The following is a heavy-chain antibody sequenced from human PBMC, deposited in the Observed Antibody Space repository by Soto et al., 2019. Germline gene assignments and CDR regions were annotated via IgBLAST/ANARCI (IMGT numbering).Heavy chain of an antibody. J-gene: IGHJ2*01. D-gene: IGHD2-15*01. CDR1: GFSFGTYS. CDR2: IGASSTYR. V-gene: IGHV3-21*01. Sequence: EVQLVESGGGLVKPGGSLRLSCAASGFSFGTYSLSWVRQAPGKGLDGVLSIGASSTYRYYADSVKGRFTISRANAKNSLSLLMNNLRAEDTAVYYCARGPPLSCSGGSCYSLWYFDLWGRGTLVTVSS. CDR3: ARGPPLSCSGGSCYSLWYFDL.